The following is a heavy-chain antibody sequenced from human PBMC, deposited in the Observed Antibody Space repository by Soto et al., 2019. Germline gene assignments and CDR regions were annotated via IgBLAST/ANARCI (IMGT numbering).Heavy chain of an antibody. Sequence: EVQVLESGGGLVQPGGSLRLSCVVSGLTFNNYAMTWVRQAPGKGLEWVSAIDLSGSGRTYYADSVKGRFTISRDNSKNTLYLQMNSLRAEDTAIYRCAKGPTIFGVVITYSYYYGMDVWGQGTTVTVSS. D-gene: IGHD3-3*01. CDR1: GLTFNNYA. J-gene: IGHJ6*02. CDR2: IDLSGSGRT. CDR3: AKGPTIFGVVITYSYYYGMDV. V-gene: IGHV3-23*01.